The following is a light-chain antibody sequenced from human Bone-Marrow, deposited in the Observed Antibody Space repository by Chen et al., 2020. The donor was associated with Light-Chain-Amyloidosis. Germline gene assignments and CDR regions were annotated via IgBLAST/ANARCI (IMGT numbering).Light chain of an antibody. CDR1: SGSIATNY. CDR3: QSYQGSSQGV. CDR2: EDD. V-gene: IGLV6-57*01. Sequence: NFMLTQPHSVSESPGKTVIISCTRSSGSIATNYVQWYQQRPGSSPTTVIYEDDQRPSGVPERFSGSISRASNTASLTIAGLETEDEADYYCQSYQGSSQGVFGGGTKLTVL. J-gene: IGLJ3*02.